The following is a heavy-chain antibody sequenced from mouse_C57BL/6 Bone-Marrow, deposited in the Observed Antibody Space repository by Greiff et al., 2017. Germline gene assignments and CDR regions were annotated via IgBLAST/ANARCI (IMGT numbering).Heavy chain of an antibody. Sequence: EVKLVESGGGLVQPGGSLKLSCAASGFTFSDYGMAWVRQAPRKGPEWVAFISNLAYSTYYADTVTGRSTITRENAKNTQYLEMSSLRSEDTAMYYCARNWDFDGWGQGTTLTVA. CDR3: ARNWDFDG. D-gene: IGHD4-1*01. CDR1: GFTFSDYG. V-gene: IGHV5-15*01. CDR2: ISNLAYST. J-gene: IGHJ2*01.